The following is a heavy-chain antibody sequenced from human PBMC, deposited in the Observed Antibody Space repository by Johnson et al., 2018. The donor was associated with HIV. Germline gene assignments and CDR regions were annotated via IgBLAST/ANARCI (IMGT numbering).Heavy chain of an antibody. CDR2: IKTKTEGGTT. CDR1: GFTFSDVW. CDR3: TTGDCWGGRCHAFDI. Sequence: VQLVESGGGSVKPGDSLRLSCAASGFTFSDVWMTWVRQAPGRGLEWLGRIKTKTEGGTTDYAAPVKGRFTIPRDDSINTVYLQMNSLKSEDMAVDYCTTGDCWGGRCHAFDIWGQGTMVTVSS. V-gene: IGHV3-15*01. J-gene: IGHJ3*02. D-gene: IGHD2-15*01.